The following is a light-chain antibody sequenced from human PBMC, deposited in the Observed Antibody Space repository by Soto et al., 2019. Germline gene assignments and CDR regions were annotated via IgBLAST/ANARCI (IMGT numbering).Light chain of an antibody. CDR3: LQYSSHSWT. CDR2: GAS. V-gene: IGKV3-15*01. CDR1: QSVSIH. Sequence: IVMTQSPATLSVSPGERVTLSCRPRQSVSIHLAWYQQKPGQSPRLVIYGASTRATGIPARFSGSGSGTEFTLTISRLQPDDVATYYCLQYSSHSWTFGQGTKVDIK. J-gene: IGKJ1*01.